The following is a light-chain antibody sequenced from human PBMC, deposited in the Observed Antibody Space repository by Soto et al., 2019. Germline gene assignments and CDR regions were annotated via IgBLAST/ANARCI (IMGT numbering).Light chain of an antibody. CDR1: QSVSSY. CDR3: QQRSILIT. Sequence: IVLTQSPAILALSPGDRATLSCRASQSVSSYLAWYQQKPGQAPRLLIYDASNRATGIPARFSGSGSGTDFTLTISSLEPEDFAVYYCQQRSILITFGQGTRLEIK. CDR2: DAS. J-gene: IGKJ5*01. V-gene: IGKV3-11*01.